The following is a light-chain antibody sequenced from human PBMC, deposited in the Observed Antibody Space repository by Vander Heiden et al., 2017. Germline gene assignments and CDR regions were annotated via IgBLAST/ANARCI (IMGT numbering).Light chain of an antibody. J-gene: IGLJ1*01. V-gene: IGLV2-14*03. CDR3: SSYTSSSTYV. CDR2: NVN. Sequence: QPALPQPAPVSGSPGQSITISCTGTSSDVGGYNYVSWYQQHPGKAPKLMIYNVNNRPSGVSNRFSGSKSGNTASLTISGLQAEDEADYYCSSYTSSSTYVFGTGTKVTVL. CDR1: SSDVGGYNY.